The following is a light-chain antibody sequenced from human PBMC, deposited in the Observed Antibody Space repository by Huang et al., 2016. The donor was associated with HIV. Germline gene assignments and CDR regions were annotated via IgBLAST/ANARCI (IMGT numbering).Light chain of an antibody. V-gene: IGKV2-28*01. J-gene: IGKJ1*01. CDR3: MQSLQTPPT. CDR1: ESLLYTNGFRY. Sequence: DIVMSQSPLSLTVTPGEPASISCKSNESLLYTNGFRYLNWYLQKPVLSPHLLIYLGSNLASGVPDRFSGSGTGIEFTLTISRVEADDVGVYYCMQSLQTPPTFGQVTKVEI. CDR2: LGS.